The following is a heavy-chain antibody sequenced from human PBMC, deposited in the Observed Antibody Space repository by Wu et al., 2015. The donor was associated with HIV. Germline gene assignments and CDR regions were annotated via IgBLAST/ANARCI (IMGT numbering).Heavy chain of an antibody. CDR2: INPYSGGT. CDR3: ARDLSVTEDY. J-gene: IGHJ4*02. CDR1: GYTFDDYK. D-gene: IGHD4-17*01. V-gene: IGHV1-2*02. Sequence: QVQLVQSGAEVKKPGASVKVSCETFGYTFDDYKIHWVRQAPGQGLEWMGWINPYSGGTHYAQKFQGRVRMTRDASIDTAYMELSRLRPDDTAVYYCARDLSVTEDYWGQGTLVTVSS.